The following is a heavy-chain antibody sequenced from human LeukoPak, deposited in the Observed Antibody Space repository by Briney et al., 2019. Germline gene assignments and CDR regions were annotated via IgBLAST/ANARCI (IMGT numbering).Heavy chain of an antibody. Sequence: GGSLRLSCAASGFTFSNAWMSWVRQAPGKGLEWVGRIKSKTDGGTTDYAAPVKGRFTISRDDSKNTLYLQMNSLKTEDTAVYYCTTDVITMVRGVILASFDYWGQGTLVTVSS. CDR1: GFTFSNAW. CDR3: TTDVITMVRGVILASFDY. V-gene: IGHV3-15*01. D-gene: IGHD3-10*01. CDR2: IKSKTDGGTT. J-gene: IGHJ4*02.